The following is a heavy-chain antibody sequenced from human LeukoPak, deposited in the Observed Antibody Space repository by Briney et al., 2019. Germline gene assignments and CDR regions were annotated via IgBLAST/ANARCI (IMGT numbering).Heavy chain of an antibody. CDR3: ARHGYSGSARFDY. Sequence: ASVKVSCKASGYTFTGYYMHWVRQAPGQGLEWMGWINPNSGGTNYAQKFQGRVTMTRDTSISTAYMELSRLRSDDTAVYYCARHGYSGSARFDYWGQGTLVTVSS. D-gene: IGHD1-26*01. V-gene: IGHV1-2*02. J-gene: IGHJ4*02. CDR2: INPNSGGT. CDR1: GYTFTGYY.